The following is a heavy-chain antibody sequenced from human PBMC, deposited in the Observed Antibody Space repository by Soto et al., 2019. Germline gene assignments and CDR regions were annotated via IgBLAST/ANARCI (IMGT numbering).Heavy chain of an antibody. D-gene: IGHD3-22*01. CDR3: ARDPNDRSGTFDY. CDR2: IIPMLGTA. V-gene: IGHV1-69*11. CDR1: GGTFSSYV. J-gene: IGHJ4*02. Sequence: QVQLVQSGAEVKKPGSSVKVSCKASGGTFSSYVITWVRQAPGQGLEWMGGIIPMLGTADYAQKFQGRLTITADEPTNTAYMELSSLRSEDTAVYYCARDPNDRSGTFDYWGQGTLVTVSS.